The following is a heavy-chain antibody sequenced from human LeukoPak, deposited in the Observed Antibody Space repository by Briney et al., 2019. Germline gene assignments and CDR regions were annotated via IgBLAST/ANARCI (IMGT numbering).Heavy chain of an antibody. J-gene: IGHJ3*02. CDR3: ATGGIAVAWRRAFDI. CDR2: INPNSGGT. D-gene: IGHD6-19*01. CDR1: GYTFTGYY. Sequence: ASVKVSCKASGYTFTGYYMHWVRQAPGQGLEWMGWINPNSGGTNYAQKFQGWVTMTRDTSISTAYMELSSLRSEDTAVCYCATGGIAVAWRRAFDIWGQGTMVTVSS. V-gene: IGHV1-2*04.